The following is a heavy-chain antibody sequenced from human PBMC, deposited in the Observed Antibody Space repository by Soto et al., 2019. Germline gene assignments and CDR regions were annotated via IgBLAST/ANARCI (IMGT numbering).Heavy chain of an antibody. J-gene: IGHJ3*02. Sequence: LRLSCAASGFTFSSYSMNWVRQAPGKGLEWVSSISSSSSYIYYADSVKGRFTISRDNAKNSLYLQMNSLRAEDTAVYYCARGWSKGRGDAFDIWGQGTMVTVSS. CDR2: ISSSSSYI. V-gene: IGHV3-21*01. CDR1: GFTFSSYS. CDR3: ARGWSKGRGDAFDI.